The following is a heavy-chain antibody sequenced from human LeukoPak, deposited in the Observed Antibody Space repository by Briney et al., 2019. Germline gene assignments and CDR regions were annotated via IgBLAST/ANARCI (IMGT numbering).Heavy chain of an antibody. CDR3: ARHGRDGYNYGPVVYY. CDR2: MYYGGST. CDR1: GGSISSYY. V-gene: IGHV4-39*01. Sequence: SETLSLTCTVSGGSISSYYWGWIRQSPGKGLEWIGSMYYGGSTYYNPSLKSRVTLSVDTPKNQFSLKLSSVTAADTAVYYCARHGRDGYNYGPVVYYWGQGTLVTVSS. J-gene: IGHJ4*02. D-gene: IGHD5-24*01.